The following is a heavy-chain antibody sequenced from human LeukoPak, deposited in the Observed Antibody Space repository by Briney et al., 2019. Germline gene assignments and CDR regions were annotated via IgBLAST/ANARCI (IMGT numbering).Heavy chain of an antibody. Sequence: GGSLRLSCAASGFTFSNFWMHWVRQAPGKGLVWVSRIQGDGSSTTYADSVKGRFTISRDNAKNTVYLQMNSLRVEDTAVYYCAHLVGGTPAVYWGQGTLVTVSS. CDR2: IQGDGSST. V-gene: IGHV3-74*01. CDR3: AHLVGGTPAVY. J-gene: IGHJ4*02. CDR1: GFTFSNFW. D-gene: IGHD1-26*01.